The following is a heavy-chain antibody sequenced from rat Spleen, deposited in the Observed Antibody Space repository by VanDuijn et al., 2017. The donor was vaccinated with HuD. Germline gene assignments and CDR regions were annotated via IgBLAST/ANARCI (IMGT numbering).Heavy chain of an antibody. CDR2: ISTAGSNT. CDR1: GFTFSDYY. Sequence: EVQLVESGGGLVQPGRSMKLSCAASGFTFSDYYMAWVRQAPKKGLEWVAYISTAGSNTFYRDSVKGRFTISRDNDKSTLHLQMDSLRSEDTATYYCTTWDYYDNRFDYWGQGVMVTVSS. D-gene: IGHD1-6*01. CDR3: TTWDYYDNRFDY. J-gene: IGHJ2*01. V-gene: IGHV5-27*01.